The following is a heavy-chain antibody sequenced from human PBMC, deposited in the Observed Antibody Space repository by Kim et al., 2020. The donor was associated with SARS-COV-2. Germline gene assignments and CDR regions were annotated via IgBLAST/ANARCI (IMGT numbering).Heavy chain of an antibody. D-gene: IGHD2-2*01. J-gene: IGHJ4*02. V-gene: IGHV3-21*01. Sequence: YFADSLEGRFSISRDNAKNRVFLQMDSLGVEDTAVYYWARGVVPAVTIDYWGQGTLVTVSS. CDR3: ARGVVPAVTIDY.